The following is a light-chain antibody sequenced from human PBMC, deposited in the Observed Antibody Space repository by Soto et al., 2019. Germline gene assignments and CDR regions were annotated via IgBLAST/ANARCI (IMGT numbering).Light chain of an antibody. CDR3: SSYTSSSTLI. V-gene: IGLV2-14*02. J-gene: IGLJ2*01. CDR2: EGS. CDR1: RNDIGSYNF. Sequence: QSALAQPASVSGSPGQSITISCTGTRNDIGSYNFVAWYQQHPGKAPKQMIYEGSKRPSGVSNRFSGSKSGNTASLTISGLQAEDEADYYCSSYTSSSTLIFGGGTKVTVL.